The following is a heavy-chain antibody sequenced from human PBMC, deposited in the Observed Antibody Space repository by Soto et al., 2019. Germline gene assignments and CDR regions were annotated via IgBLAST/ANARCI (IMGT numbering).Heavy chain of an antibody. CDR1: GGSISSGGYY. CDR3: ARDRHYYGSGGLDY. Sequence: SETLSLTCTVSGGSISSGGYYWSWIRQHPGKGLEWIGYIYYSGSTYYNPSLKSRVTISVDTSKNQFSLKLSSVTAADTAVYYCARDRHYYGSGGLDYWGQGTLVTVSS. V-gene: IGHV4-31*03. J-gene: IGHJ4*02. CDR2: IYYSGST. D-gene: IGHD3-10*01.